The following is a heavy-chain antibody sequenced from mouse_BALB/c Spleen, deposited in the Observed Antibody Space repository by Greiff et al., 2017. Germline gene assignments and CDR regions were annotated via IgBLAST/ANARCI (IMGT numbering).Heavy chain of an antibody. Sequence: QVQLQQSGAELMKPGASVKISCKATGYTFSSYWIEWVKQRPGHGLEWIGEILPGSGSTNYNEKFKGKATFTADTSSNTAYMQLSSLTSEDSAVYYCTRWDYGNYVDYAMDYWGQGTSVTVSS. CDR1: GYTFSSYW. D-gene: IGHD2-1*01. V-gene: IGHV1-9*01. CDR3: TRWDYGNYVDYAMDY. J-gene: IGHJ4*01. CDR2: ILPGSGST.